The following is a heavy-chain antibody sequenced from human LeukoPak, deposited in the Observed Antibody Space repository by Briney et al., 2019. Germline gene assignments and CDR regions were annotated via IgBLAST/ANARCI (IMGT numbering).Heavy chain of an antibody. Sequence: GGSLRLSCAASGFTFSSYAMHWVRQAPGKGLEWVAVISYDGSNKYYADSVKGRFTISRDNSKNTLYLQMNSLRAEDTAVYYCARDQATGWLPLGYFAYWGQGTLSPSPQ. CDR2: ISYDGSNK. CDR1: GFTFSSYA. V-gene: IGHV3-30*01. D-gene: IGHD5-24*01. J-gene: IGHJ4*02. CDR3: ARDQATGWLPLGYFAY.